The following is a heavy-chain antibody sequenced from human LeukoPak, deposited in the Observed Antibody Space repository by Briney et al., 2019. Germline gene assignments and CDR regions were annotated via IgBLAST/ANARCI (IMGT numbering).Heavy chain of an antibody. Sequence: ASVKVSCKASGYTFTSYAMNWVRQAPGQGLEWMGWINPNSGGTNYAQKFQGRVTMTRDTSISTAYMELSSLRSEDTAVYYCATVVPAAMGNYYYYYMDVWGKGTTVTVSS. CDR2: INPNSGGT. V-gene: IGHV1-2*02. CDR3: ATVVPAAMGNYYYYYMDV. D-gene: IGHD2-2*01. CDR1: GYTFTSYA. J-gene: IGHJ6*03.